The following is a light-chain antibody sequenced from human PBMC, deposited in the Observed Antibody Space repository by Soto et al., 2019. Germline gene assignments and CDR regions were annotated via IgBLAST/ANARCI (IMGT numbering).Light chain of an antibody. V-gene: IGLV2-14*03. J-gene: IGLJ2*01. CDR1: SSDVGGYNY. CDR2: EVT. CDR3: SSYTSSGTVV. Sequence: QSALTQPASVSGSPGQSITISCTGTSSDVGGYNYVCWYQQHPGKAPKLIIYEVTNRPSGVSNRSSASKSGNTASLSISGLQAEDEADYYCSSYTSSGTVVFGGGTKVTVL.